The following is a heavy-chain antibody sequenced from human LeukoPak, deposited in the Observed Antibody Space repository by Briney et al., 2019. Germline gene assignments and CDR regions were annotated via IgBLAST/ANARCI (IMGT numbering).Heavy chain of an antibody. CDR2: ISTYNGNT. CDR3: ATPSHYDILTDSIRADPGWSFDY. Sequence: ASVKVSCKASGYTFTSYSISWVRQAPGQGLEWMGWISTYNGNTNYVQWLQGRVTMTTDTSTSTAYMELRSLRSDDTAVYYCATPSHYDILTDSIRADPGWSFDYWGQGTLVTVSS. D-gene: IGHD3-9*01. CDR1: GYTFTSYS. V-gene: IGHV1-18*01. J-gene: IGHJ4*02.